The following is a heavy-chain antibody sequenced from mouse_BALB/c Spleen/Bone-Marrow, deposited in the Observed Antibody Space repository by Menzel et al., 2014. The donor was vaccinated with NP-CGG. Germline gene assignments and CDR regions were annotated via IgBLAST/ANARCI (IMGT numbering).Heavy chain of an antibody. J-gene: IGHJ2*01. CDR1: GFNIKDTY. Sequence: VQLQQSGAELVKPGASVKLSCTASGFNIKDTYMHWVKQRPEQGLEWIGRIDPANGNTKYDPKSQGKATITADTSSITPYLQLSSLTSDDTAVYYCARYRLGTYFDYWGQGTTLTVSS. V-gene: IGHV14-3*02. CDR3: ARYRLGTYFDY. CDR2: IDPANGNT. D-gene: IGHD1-2*01.